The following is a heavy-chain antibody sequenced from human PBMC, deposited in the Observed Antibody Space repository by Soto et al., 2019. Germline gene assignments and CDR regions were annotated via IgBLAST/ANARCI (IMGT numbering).Heavy chain of an antibody. CDR2: ISGSGGST. V-gene: IGHV3-23*01. CDR3: AKDVTPPEKVSGSGWESYYFDY. D-gene: IGHD6-19*01. J-gene: IGHJ4*02. Sequence: VGSLRLSCAASGFTFSSYAMSWVRQAPGKGLEWVSAISGSGGSTYYADSVKGRFTISRDNSKNTLYLQMNSLRAEDTAVYYCAKDVTPPEKVSGSGWESYYFDYWGQGTLVTVSS. CDR1: GFTFSSYA.